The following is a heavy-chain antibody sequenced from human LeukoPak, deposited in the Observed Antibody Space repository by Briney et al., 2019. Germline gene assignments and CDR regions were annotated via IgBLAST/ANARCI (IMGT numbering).Heavy chain of an antibody. CDR1: GFTFGDHW. Sequence: GGSLRLSCEASGFTFGDHWMSWVRQAPGKGLEWVANISPDGSATFYVDSVKGRVTISRDNAKNSLYLQMYSLRAEDTAVYYCVRSIDYWGQGTLVTVSS. CDR3: VRSIDY. J-gene: IGHJ4*02. CDR2: ISPDGSAT. V-gene: IGHV3-7*01.